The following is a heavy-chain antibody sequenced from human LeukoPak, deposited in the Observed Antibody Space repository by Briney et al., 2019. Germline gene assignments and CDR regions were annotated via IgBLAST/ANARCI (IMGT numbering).Heavy chain of an antibody. Sequence: ASVKVSCKASGYTFTGYYMHWVRQAPGQGLEWMGWINPNSGGTKYAQNFQGRVNMTTDTSISTAYMELSRLRSDDTAVYYCARDLKRGYSSGRYSWGTGSSNDYWGQGTLVTVSS. CDR1: GYTFTGYY. D-gene: IGHD6-19*01. CDR2: INPNSGGT. J-gene: IGHJ4*02. V-gene: IGHV1-2*02. CDR3: ARDLKRGYSSGRYSWGTGSSNDY.